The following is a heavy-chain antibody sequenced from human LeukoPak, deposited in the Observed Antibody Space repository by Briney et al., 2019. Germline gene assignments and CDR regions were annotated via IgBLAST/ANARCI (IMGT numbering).Heavy chain of an antibody. CDR3: ASPNYYDSSGYYGNP. J-gene: IGHJ5*02. Sequence: SETLSLTCTVAGGSISSSSYYWGWIRQPPGRGLEWIGSIYYSGSTYYNPSLKSRVTISVDTSKNQCSLKLSSVTAADTAVYYCASPNYYDSSGYYGNPWGQGTLVTVSS. CDR1: GGSISSSSYY. D-gene: IGHD3-22*01. CDR2: IYYSGST. V-gene: IGHV4-39*01.